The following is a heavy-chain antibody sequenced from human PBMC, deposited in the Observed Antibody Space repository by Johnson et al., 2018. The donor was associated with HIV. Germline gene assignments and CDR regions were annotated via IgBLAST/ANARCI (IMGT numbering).Heavy chain of an antibody. Sequence: VQVVESGGVVVQPGGSLRLACAASGFTFDDYTMHWVRQAPGRGLEWVSLISWYGGSTYYADSVKGRFTISRDNSKNSLYLQMNSLRTEDTALYYCAKGAVAGINDAFDIWGQGTMVTVSS. CDR1: GFTFDDYT. J-gene: IGHJ3*02. CDR2: ISWYGGST. CDR3: AKGAVAGINDAFDI. D-gene: IGHD6-19*01. V-gene: IGHV3-43*01.